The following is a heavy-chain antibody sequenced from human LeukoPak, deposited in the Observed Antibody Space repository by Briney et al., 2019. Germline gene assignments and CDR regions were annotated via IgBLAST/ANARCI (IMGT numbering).Heavy chain of an antibody. D-gene: IGHD6-6*01. Sequence: QTGGSLRLSCAASGFTFSKYAMSWVRQAPGKGLEWISSISGSTAGTYYADFVKGRFTISRDNSKNNLYLQMNSPRVEDTAMYYCARGRYLGSSGVDYYYSDIDVWGQGTTVTVSS. V-gene: IGHV3-23*01. CDR3: ARGRYLGSSGVDYYYSDIDV. CDR2: ISGSTAGT. J-gene: IGHJ6*02. CDR1: GFTFSKYA.